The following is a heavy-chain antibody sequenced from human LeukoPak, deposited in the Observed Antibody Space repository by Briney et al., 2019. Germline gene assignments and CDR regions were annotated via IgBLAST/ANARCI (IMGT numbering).Heavy chain of an antibody. J-gene: IGHJ4*02. Sequence: GGSLRLSCAASGFGFNKAWMSWVRQAPGKGLEWVSSISSGSSYIFYADSVKGRFTISRDNAKNSLYLHMNGLRAEDTALYYCARYSGTYRDYWGQGTLVTVSS. CDR1: GFGFNKAW. CDR2: ISSGSSYI. D-gene: IGHD1-26*01. CDR3: ARYSGTYRDY. V-gene: IGHV3-21*01.